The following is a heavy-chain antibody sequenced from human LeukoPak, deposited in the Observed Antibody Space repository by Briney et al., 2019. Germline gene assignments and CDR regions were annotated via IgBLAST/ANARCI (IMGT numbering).Heavy chain of an antibody. CDR3: AKGRGSPGFGF. D-gene: IGHD3-16*01. Sequence: GGSLRLSCAASGFTFSSYAMSWVRQAPGKGLEWVSAISGSGGSTYYADSVKGRFTISRDNSKNTLYLQMNSLRAEDTAVYYLAKGRGSPGFGFWGPGTLVNVFS. V-gene: IGHV3-23*01. J-gene: IGHJ4*02. CDR2: ISGSGGST. CDR1: GFTFSSYA.